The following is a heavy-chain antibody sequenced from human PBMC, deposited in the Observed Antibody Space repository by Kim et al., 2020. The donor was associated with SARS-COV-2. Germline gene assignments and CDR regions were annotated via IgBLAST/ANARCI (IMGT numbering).Heavy chain of an antibody. Sequence: SETLSLTCAVYGGSFSGYYWSWIRQPPGKGLEWIGEINHSGSTNYNPSLKSRVTISVDTSKNQFSLKLSSVTAADTAVYYCARWGGSGCYRSGFDYWGQG. CDR3: ARWGGSGCYRSGFDY. D-gene: IGHD3-10*01. CDR2: INHSGST. J-gene: IGHJ4*02. V-gene: IGHV4-34*01. CDR1: GGSFSGYY.